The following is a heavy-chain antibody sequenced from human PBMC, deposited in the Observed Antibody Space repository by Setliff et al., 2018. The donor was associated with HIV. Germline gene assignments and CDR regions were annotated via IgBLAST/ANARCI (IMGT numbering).Heavy chain of an antibody. Sequence: PGGSLRLSCAASGFMFDDYGMSWVRQVPEKGLEWVSSINWNGGTTNYADSVKGRFTISRDNAKNSLYLQMNSLRGEDTALYYCARDGHYYDSSGYLVWSYYFDYWGQGTLVTVSS. CDR3: ARDGHYYDSSGYLVWSYYFDY. CDR2: INWNGGTT. D-gene: IGHD3-22*01. V-gene: IGHV3-20*04. J-gene: IGHJ4*02. CDR1: GFMFDDYG.